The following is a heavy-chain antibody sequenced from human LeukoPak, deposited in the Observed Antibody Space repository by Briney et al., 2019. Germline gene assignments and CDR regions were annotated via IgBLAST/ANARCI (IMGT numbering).Heavy chain of an antibody. D-gene: IGHD3-9*01. CDR2: ISGSGGST. CDR3: AKDITIFARVWFDP. CDR1: GFTVSSNY. V-gene: IGHV3-23*01. Sequence: PGGSLRLSCAASGFTVSSNYMSWVRQAPGKGLEWVSAISGSGGSTYYADSVKGRFTISRDNSKNTLYLQMNSLRAEDTAVYYCAKDITIFARVWFDPWGQGTLVTVSS. J-gene: IGHJ5*02.